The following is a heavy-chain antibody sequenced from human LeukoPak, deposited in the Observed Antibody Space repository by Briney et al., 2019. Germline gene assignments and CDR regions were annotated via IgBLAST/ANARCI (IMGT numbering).Heavy chain of an antibody. Sequence: PGGSLRLSCAASGFTFSTYAMSWVRQAPGKGLEWVSAISGSGGSTYYADSVKGRFTISRDNSKNTLYLQMNSLRAEDTAVYYCAKGKGGSYLRPPDAFDIWGQGTMVTVSS. V-gene: IGHV3-23*01. D-gene: IGHD1-26*01. CDR2: ISGSGGST. J-gene: IGHJ3*02. CDR1: GFTFSTYA. CDR3: AKGKGGSYLRPPDAFDI.